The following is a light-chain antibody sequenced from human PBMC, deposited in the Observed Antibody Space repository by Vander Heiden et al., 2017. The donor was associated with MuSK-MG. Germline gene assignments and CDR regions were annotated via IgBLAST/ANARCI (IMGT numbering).Light chain of an antibody. CDR1: KLGDKY. CDR2: QDS. Sequence: SSQPTQLPSVSGSPRQTASITCSGDKLGDKYACWYQQKPGQSPVLVIYQDSKRPSGIPERFSGSNSGNTATLTISGTQAMDEADYYCQAWDSSTVVFGGGTKLTVL. V-gene: IGLV3-1*01. CDR3: QAWDSSTVV. J-gene: IGLJ2*01.